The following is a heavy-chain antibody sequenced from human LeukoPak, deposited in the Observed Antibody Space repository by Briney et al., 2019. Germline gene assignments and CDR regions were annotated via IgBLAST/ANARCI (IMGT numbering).Heavy chain of an antibody. Sequence: PGGSLRLSCAASGFTFSNYEMHWVRQAPGKGLEWVSYSSSSGSDIYYADSVKGRFTISRDNAKNSLYLHMNSLRAEDTAVYYCAALGITMIGGVWGKGTTVTISS. CDR2: SSSSGSDI. CDR1: GFTFSNYE. D-gene: IGHD3-10*02. J-gene: IGHJ6*04. CDR3: AALGITMIGGV. V-gene: IGHV3-48*03.